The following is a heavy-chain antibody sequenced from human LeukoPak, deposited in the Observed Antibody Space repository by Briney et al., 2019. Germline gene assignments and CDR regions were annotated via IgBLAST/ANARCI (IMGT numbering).Heavy chain of an antibody. CDR3: ARDRLLDAFDI. V-gene: IGHV3-48*04. CDR2: ISGSSSTI. CDR1: GFTFRSYW. Sequence: PGGSLRLSCAASGFTFRSYWMSWVRQAPGKGLEWVSSISGSSSTIHYADSVKGRFTISRDNAKNSVFLQMNSLRGEDTAVYYCARDRLLDAFDIWGQGTMVTVSS. J-gene: IGHJ3*02.